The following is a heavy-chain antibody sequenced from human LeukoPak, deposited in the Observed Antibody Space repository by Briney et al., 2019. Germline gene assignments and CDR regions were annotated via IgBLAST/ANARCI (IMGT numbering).Heavy chain of an antibody. CDR1: GSTFSSYW. Sequence: GGPLRLSCAASGSTFSSYWMQWVRQAPGKGLVWVSRISTDGSSTTYADSVKGRFTISRDNAKDTLYLQMNSLRAEDTAVYYCAGHHQAYSRTYWGQGTLVTVSS. D-gene: IGHD6-13*01. CDR2: ISTDGSST. J-gene: IGHJ4*02. CDR3: AGHHQAYSRTY. V-gene: IGHV3-74*01.